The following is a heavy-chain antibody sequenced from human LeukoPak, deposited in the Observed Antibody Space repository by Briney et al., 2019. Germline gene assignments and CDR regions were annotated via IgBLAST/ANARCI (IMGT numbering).Heavy chain of an antibody. CDR1: GFTFSSYA. V-gene: IGHV3-30-3*01. CDR2: ISYDGSNK. J-gene: IGHJ6*02. CDR3: ARAAYHYGMDV. Sequence: GGSLRLSCAASGFTFSSYAMHWVRQAPGKGLEWVAVISYDGSNKYYADSVKGRFTISRDNSKHTLYLQMNSLRAEDTAVYYCARAAYHYGMDVWGQGTTVTVSS.